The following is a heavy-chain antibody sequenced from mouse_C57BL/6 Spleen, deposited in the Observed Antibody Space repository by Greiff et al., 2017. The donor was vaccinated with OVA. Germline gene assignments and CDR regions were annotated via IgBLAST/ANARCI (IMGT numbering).Heavy chain of an antibody. J-gene: IGHJ2*01. CDR1: GYTFTSYW. Sequence: VQLQQSGTVLARPGASVKMSCKTSGYTFTSYWTHWVKQRPGQGLEWIGAIYPGNSDTSYNQKFKGKAKLTAVTSASTAYMELSSLTNEDSAVYYCTRGKIYYDYVFDYWGQGTTLTVSS. CDR2: IYPGNSDT. V-gene: IGHV1-5*01. CDR3: TRGKIYYDYVFDY. D-gene: IGHD2-4*01.